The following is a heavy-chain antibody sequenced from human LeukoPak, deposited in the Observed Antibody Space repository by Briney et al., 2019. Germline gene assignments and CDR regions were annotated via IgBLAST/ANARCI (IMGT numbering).Heavy chain of an antibody. Sequence: ASVKVSCKASGGTFSSYAISWVRQAPGQGLEWMGGIIPIFGTANYAQKFQGRVTITTDESTSTAYMELSSLRSEDTAVYYCAAGGLLEWTNFDYWGQGTLVTVSS. D-gene: IGHD3-3*01. CDR1: GGTFSSYA. CDR2: IIPIFGTA. J-gene: IGHJ4*02. V-gene: IGHV1-69*05. CDR3: AAGGLLEWTNFDY.